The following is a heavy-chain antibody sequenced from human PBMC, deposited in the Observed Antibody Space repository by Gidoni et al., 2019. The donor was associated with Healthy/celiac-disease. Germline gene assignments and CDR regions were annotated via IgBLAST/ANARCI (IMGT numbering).Heavy chain of an antibody. CDR1: GYSISRGYY. V-gene: IGHV4-38-2*01. CDR3: ARADSSGWYVYPVDY. CDR2: IYHSGST. Sequence: QVQLQESGPGLVKPSETLSLTCAASGYSISRGYYWGGIRQPPGKGLEWIGSIYHSGSTYYNPSLKSRVTISVDTSKNQFSLKLSSVTAADTAVYYCARADSSGWYVYPVDYWGQGTLVTVSS. D-gene: IGHD6-19*01. J-gene: IGHJ4*02.